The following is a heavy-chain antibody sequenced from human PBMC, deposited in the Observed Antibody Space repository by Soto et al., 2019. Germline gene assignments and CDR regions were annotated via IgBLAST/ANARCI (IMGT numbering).Heavy chain of an antibody. D-gene: IGHD6-19*01. CDR2: IYNSGST. V-gene: IGHV4-28*01. J-gene: IGHJ4*02. Sequence: SETLSLTCAVSGYSVSDSNGWCCIRQPPGKGLEWMGHIYNSGSTYYKSSLKGRVTMSIDTSKNQFSLRLYSVTAVDTAVYYCARKYGIPVAGTFDYWRQGILVTVSS. CDR3: ARKYGIPVAGTFDY. CDR1: GYSVSDSNG.